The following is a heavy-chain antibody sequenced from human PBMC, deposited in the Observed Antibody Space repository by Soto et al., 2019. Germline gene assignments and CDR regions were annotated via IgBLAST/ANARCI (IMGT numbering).Heavy chain of an antibody. CDR2: INHSGTT. CDR3: ARGIVVVVAGNYYYYMDV. CDR1: GGTFGGYY. J-gene: IGHJ6*03. V-gene: IGHV4-34*01. Sequence: PSETLCLTCAVYGGTFGGYYWSWIRQTPGRGLEWIGEINHSGTTNYNPSLKSRVTISVDTSKNQLSLKLSSVTAADTAVYYCARGIVVVVAGNYYYYMDVWGKGTTVTVSS. D-gene: IGHD2-15*01.